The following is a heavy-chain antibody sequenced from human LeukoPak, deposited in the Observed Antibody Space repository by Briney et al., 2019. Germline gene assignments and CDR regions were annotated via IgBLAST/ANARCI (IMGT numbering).Heavy chain of an antibody. Sequence: SETLSLTCAVSGYSISSHYFWGWIRQPPGKGLEWIGSIDHSGTTYYNPSLKNRVTISVDTSKNQLSLKLSSVTASDTAVYYCARVKVGTTSGFDSWGQGTLVTVSS. V-gene: IGHV4-38-2*01. J-gene: IGHJ4*02. CDR2: IDHSGTT. CDR1: GYSISSHYF. D-gene: IGHD1-26*01. CDR3: ARVKVGTTSGFDS.